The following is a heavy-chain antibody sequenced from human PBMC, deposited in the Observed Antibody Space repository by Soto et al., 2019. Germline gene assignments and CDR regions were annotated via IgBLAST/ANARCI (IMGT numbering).Heavy chain of an antibody. CDR2: IFYTGST. CDR3: ARQGYSSASSSHH. CDR1: GGSIDSGGYY. V-gene: IGHV4-39*01. D-gene: IGHD2-2*01. Sequence: SETLSLTCSVSGGSIDSGGYYWGWFRQSPNKGLEWIGTIFYTGSTYYNPSLESRLAISVDTSTNRFFLRLSSVTAADTAVYFCARQGYSSASSSHHWGQGTLVTVSS. J-gene: IGHJ4*02.